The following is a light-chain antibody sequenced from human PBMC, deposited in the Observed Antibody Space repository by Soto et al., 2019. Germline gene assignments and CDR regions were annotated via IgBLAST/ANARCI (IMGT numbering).Light chain of an antibody. V-gene: IGKV3-20*01. CDR1: QSVSSSY. Sequence: EIVLTQSPGTLSLSPGERATLSCRASQSVSSSYLAWYQQKPGQAPRLLIYGASSRATGIPDRFSGSGSGTDFTLTISRLEPEDFAVYYCQPHNNWPVVTFGGGTRVEIK. J-gene: IGKJ4*01. CDR2: GAS. CDR3: QPHNNWPVVT.